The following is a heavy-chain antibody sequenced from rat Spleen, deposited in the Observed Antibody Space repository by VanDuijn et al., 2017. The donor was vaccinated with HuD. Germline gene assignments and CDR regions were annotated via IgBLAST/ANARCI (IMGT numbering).Heavy chain of an antibody. V-gene: IGHV5-29*01. CDR3: ARHGYDGSYYYWDY. CDR1: GFTFSDYY. CDR2: FSYDGRRN. D-gene: IGHD1-12*02. J-gene: IGHJ2*01. Sequence: EVQLVESDGGLVQPGRSLKLSCAASGFTFSDYYMAWVRQAPTKGLEWVATFSYDGRRNYYRDSVKGRFTISRDNAKSTLYLQMDSLRSEDTATYYCARHGYDGSYYYWDYWGQGVMVTVSS.